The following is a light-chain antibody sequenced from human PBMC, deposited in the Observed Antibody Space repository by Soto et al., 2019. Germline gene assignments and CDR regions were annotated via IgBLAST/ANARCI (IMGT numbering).Light chain of an antibody. J-gene: IGKJ1*01. CDR1: QSITNN. Sequence: DIQMTQSPSSLSASVRERVTIACRASQSITNNLNWYQQKPGRAPKLLIYRVSNLQSGVPPRFSGSGSGTDFTLTISGLQPDDFATYYCQQYNGYSTWTFGQGTKV. CDR3: QQYNGYSTWT. CDR2: RVS. V-gene: IGKV1-39*01.